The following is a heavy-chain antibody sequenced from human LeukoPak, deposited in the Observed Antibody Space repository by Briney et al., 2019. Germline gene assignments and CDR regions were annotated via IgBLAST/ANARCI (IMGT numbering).Heavy chain of an antibody. CDR3: AKDRASKAAAGTWFDP. Sequence: TGGSLRLSCTASGFTFSSYGMHWVRQATGQGLEWVAFIRYDGSNKYYADSVKGRLTIFRDNSKNTLYLQMNSLRAEDTAVYSCAKDRASKAAAGTWFDPCGPGALFTDSS. V-gene: IGHV3-30*02. D-gene: IGHD6-13*01. CDR2: IRYDGSNK. J-gene: IGHJ5*02. CDR1: GFTFSSYG.